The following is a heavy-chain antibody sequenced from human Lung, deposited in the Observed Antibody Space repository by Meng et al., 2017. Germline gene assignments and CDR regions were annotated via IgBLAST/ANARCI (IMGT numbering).Heavy chain of an antibody. V-gene: IGHV1-2*06. Sequence: HVKLVPSGAEVKKPGASENVSCNPSGYNFPDYYIHWVRRAPGQGLEWMGRINPKSGDTHYAQKFQARVTMTGDTSISTAYMELSGLRSDDTAMYYCARDEDISAAGKLFGDYWGQGTLVTASS. J-gene: IGHJ4*02. CDR2: INPKSGDT. D-gene: IGHD6-25*01. CDR3: ARDEDISAAGKLFGDY. CDR1: GYNFPDYY.